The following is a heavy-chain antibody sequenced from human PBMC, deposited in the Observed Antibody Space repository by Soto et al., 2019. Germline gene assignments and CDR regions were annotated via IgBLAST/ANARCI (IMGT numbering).Heavy chain of an antibody. V-gene: IGHV3-23*01. D-gene: IGHD2-15*01. Sequence: RWDRQSAGKVLEWVSASSGSGGSTYYADSVKGRFTISRDNSKNTLYRQVNSLRAEVTAVYYCAEDVLYAF. CDR2: SSGSGGST. J-gene: IGHJ3*01. CDR3: AEDVLYAF.